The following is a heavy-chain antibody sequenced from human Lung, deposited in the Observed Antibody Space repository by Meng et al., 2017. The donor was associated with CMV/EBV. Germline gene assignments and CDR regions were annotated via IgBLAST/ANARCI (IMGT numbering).Heavy chain of an antibody. CDR3: ARGEWQQLVEYFFDY. CDR2: IKQDGSEI. J-gene: IGHJ4*02. CDR1: GFTVSSYW. V-gene: IGHV3-7*01. Sequence: GESLKISCASSGFTVSSYWMSWVRQAPGKGLEWVANIKQDGSEIYFVDSVKGRFTISRDNAKNSLYLQMNSLRAEDTAVYYCARGEWQQLVEYFFDYWGQGTLVTVSS. D-gene: IGHD6-13*01.